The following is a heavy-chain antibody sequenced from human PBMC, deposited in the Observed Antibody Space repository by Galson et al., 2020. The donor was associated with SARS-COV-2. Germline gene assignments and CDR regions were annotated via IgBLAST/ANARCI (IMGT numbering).Heavy chain of an antibody. D-gene: IGHD1-26*01. CDR3: ARDEVGATRGRFYYYYYGMDV. CDR2: ISAYNGNT. Sequence: ASVKVSCKASGYTFTSYGISWVRQAPGQGLEWMGWISAYNGNTNYAQKLQGRVTMTTDTSTSTAYMELRSLRSDDTAVYYCARDEVGATRGRFYYYYYGMDVWGQGTTVTVSS. V-gene: IGHV1-18*04. J-gene: IGHJ6*02. CDR1: GYTFTSYG.